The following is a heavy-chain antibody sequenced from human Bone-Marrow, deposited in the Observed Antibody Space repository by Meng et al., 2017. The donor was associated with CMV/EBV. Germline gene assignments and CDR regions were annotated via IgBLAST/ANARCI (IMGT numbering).Heavy chain of an antibody. J-gene: IGHJ5*02. Sequence: SETLSLTCTVSGGSISSGDYYWSWIRQPPGKGLEWIGYIYYRGNTKYNPSLKSRVTISVDTSKNQFSLKLTSVTAADTAVYYCARTDFWGAYDTEISWFDPWGQGTLVTVSS. D-gene: IGHD3-3*01. V-gene: IGHV4-61*08. CDR3: ARTDFWGAYDTEISWFDP. CDR1: GGSISSGDYY. CDR2: IYYRGNT.